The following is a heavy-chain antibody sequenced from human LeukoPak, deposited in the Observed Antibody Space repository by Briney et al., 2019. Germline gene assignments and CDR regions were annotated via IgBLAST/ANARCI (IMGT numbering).Heavy chain of an antibody. V-gene: IGHV5-51*01. CDR1: GYSFTSYW. Sequence: GESLNISWKGSGYSFTSYWIGWVRQIPVKGLEWMGIIYPGDSDTRYSPSFQGQVTISADKSINTAYLQWSSLKASDTAMYYCARLANEAFDIWGQGTMVTVSS. CDR3: ARLANEAFDI. J-gene: IGHJ3*02. CDR2: IYPGDSDT.